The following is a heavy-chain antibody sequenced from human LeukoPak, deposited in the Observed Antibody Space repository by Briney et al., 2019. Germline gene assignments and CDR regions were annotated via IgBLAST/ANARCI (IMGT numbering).Heavy chain of an antibody. J-gene: IGHJ4*02. CDR2: ISSGSEK. CDR3: ARDLELSAVYHFDS. CDR1: GFTFSIFP. V-gene: IGHV3-30*04. Sequence: PGRSLRLSCEASGFTFSIFPMHWVRQAPGKGLEWVALISSGSEKYYADSVKGRFTISRDNSKNMLYLQMNSLRADDTAVYYCARDLELSAVYHFDSWGQGTLVIVSS. D-gene: IGHD3-3*01.